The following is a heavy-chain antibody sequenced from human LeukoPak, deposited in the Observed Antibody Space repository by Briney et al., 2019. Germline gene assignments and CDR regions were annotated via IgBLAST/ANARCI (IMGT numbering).Heavy chain of an antibody. CDR3: ARDLSLAVPVQGY. Sequence: ASVKVSCKASGYTFTTYYMHWVRQAPGQGLEWMGIIDPSGGSTSYAQKFQGRVTMTRDTSTSTVYMELSSLRSDDTAVYYCARDLSLAVPVQGYWGQGTLVTVSS. D-gene: IGHD6-19*01. CDR1: GYTFTTYY. V-gene: IGHV1-46*01. J-gene: IGHJ4*02. CDR2: IDPSGGST.